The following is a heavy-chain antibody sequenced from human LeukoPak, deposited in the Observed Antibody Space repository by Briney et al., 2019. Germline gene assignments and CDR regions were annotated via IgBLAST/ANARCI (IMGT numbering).Heavy chain of an antibody. Sequence: GGSLRLSCAASGLIFSKYGMHWVRQTPGKGLEWVAFLEYDGASNYLDSVKGRFTISRDNAKNTVYLQMNSLRVEDTAVYYCARDPLVYMWGQGSLVTVSS. J-gene: IGHJ4*02. CDR2: LEYDGAS. V-gene: IGHV3-33*01. D-gene: IGHD2-2*02. CDR3: ARDPLVYM. CDR1: GLIFSKYG.